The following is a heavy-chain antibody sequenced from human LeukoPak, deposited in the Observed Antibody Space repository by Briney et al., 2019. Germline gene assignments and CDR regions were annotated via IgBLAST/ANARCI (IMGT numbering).Heavy chain of an antibody. V-gene: IGHV3-23*01. J-gene: IGHJ3*02. CDR3: AKEAGRSYCSSTSCRDAFDI. CDR1: GFTFSSYA. CDR2: ISGSGGSA. D-gene: IGHD2-2*01. Sequence: PGGSLRLSCAASGFTFSSYAMSWVRQAPGKGLEWVSAISGSGGSAYCADSVKGRFTISRDNAKNSLYLQMNSLRAEDMALYYCAKEAGRSYCSSTSCRDAFDIWGQGTMVTVSS.